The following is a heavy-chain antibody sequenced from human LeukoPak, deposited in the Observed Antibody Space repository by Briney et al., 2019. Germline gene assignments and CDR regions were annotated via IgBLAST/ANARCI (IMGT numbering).Heavy chain of an antibody. J-gene: IGHJ4*02. CDR3: TVRSGFGINKNHFDY. CDR1: GFTFSNAW. V-gene: IGHV3-15*01. Sequence: GGSLRLSCAASGFTFSNAWMSWVRQAPGKGLEWVGRIKSKTDGGTTDYAAPVKGRITISRDDSKNTLYLQMNSLKTEDTAVYYCTVRSGFGINKNHFDYWGQGTLVTVSS. CDR2: IKSKTDGGTT. D-gene: IGHD3-10*01.